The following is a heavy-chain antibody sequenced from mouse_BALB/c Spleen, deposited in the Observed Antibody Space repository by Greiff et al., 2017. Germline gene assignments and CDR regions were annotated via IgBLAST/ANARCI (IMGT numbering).Heavy chain of an antibody. Sequence: VKLVESGAGLVKPGASVKLSCKASGYTFTEYIIHWVKQRSGQGLEWIGWFYPGSGSIKYNEKFKDKATLTADKSSSTVYMELSRLTSEDSAVYFCARHEGNYYGSSYAMDYWGQGTSVTVSS. D-gene: IGHD1-1*01. CDR1: GYTFTEYI. J-gene: IGHJ4*01. V-gene: IGHV1-62-2*01. CDR2: FYPGSGSI. CDR3: ARHEGNYYGSSYAMDY.